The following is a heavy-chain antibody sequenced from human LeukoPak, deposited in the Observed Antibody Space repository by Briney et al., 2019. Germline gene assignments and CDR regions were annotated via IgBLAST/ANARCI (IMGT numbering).Heavy chain of an antibody. Sequence: ASVTVSCKASGYTFTSYDINWVRQATGQGLEWMGWMNPNSGNTGYAQKFQGRVTVTRDTSTSTVHMKLSGLRSEDTAVYYCARDQEGFDYWGQGTLVTVSS. CDR3: ARDQEGFDY. J-gene: IGHJ4*02. V-gene: IGHV1-8*01. CDR1: GYTFTSYD. CDR2: MNPNSGNT.